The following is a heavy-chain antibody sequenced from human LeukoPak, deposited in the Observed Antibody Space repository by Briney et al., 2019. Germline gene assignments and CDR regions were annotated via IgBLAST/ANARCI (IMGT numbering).Heavy chain of an antibody. CDR1: GGSFSGYY. D-gene: IGHD3-10*01. V-gene: IGHV4-34*01. CDR3: ATRAHYYGSGSSPFDY. J-gene: IGHJ4*02. Sequence: SETLSLTCAVYGGSFSGYYWSWIRQPPGKGLEWIGEINHSGSTNYNPSLKSRVTISVDTSKNQFSLKLSSVTAADTAVYYCATRAHYYGSGSSPFDYWGQGTLVTVSS. CDR2: INHSGST.